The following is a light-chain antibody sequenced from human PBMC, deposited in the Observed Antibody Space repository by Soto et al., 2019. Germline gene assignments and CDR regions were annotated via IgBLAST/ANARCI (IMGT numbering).Light chain of an antibody. V-gene: IGKV3-11*01. CDR1: QSIATY. CDR3: QQRSRWPPT. J-gene: IGKJ1*01. CDR2: NAS. Sequence: EVVLTQFPATLSLSPGEGATLFCRASQSIATYLAWYQQKPGRAPSLLIFNASNRATGIPARFSGSGSGTDFTLTISSLEPEDFATYYCQQRSRWPPTFGHGTKVDIK.